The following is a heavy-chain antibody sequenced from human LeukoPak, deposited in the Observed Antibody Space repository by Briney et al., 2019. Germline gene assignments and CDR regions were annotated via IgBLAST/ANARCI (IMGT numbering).Heavy chain of an antibody. D-gene: IGHD3-10*01. CDR2: IYYSGST. Sequence: PSETLSLTCTVSGGSISSSSYYWGWIRQPPGKGLEGIVSIYYSGSTYYNPSLKSRVTISVDTSKNQFSLKLSSVTAADTAVYYCATTLWFGMNWFDPWGQGTLVTVSS. CDR3: ATTLWFGMNWFDP. J-gene: IGHJ5*02. V-gene: IGHV4-39*01. CDR1: GGSISSSSYY.